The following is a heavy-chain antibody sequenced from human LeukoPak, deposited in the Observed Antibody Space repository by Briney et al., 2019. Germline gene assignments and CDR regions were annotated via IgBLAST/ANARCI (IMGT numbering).Heavy chain of an antibody. CDR2: IYYSGST. J-gene: IGHJ4*02. CDR1: GGSISSYY. Sequence: SETLSLTCTVSGGSISSYYWSWIRQPPGKGLEWIGYIYYSGSTNYNPSLKSRVTISVDTSKNQFSLKLSSVTAADTAVYYCARISVAGLSFDYWGQGTLVTVSS. D-gene: IGHD6-19*01. CDR3: ARISVAGLSFDY. V-gene: IGHV4-59*01.